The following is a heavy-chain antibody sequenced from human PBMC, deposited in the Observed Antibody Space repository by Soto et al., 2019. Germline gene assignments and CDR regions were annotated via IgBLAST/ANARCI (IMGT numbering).Heavy chain of an antibody. CDR2: ISSGGDTI. CDR1: GFSFSNYE. CDR3: GRDRTASGY. Sequence: GSLRLSCAASGFSFSNYEMNWVRQAPGKGLEWVAYISSGGDTIHYADSVRGRFTVSRDNARNSLSLQMNTLRVEDTALYYCGRDRTASGYWGQGTLVTVSS. D-gene: IGHD5-18*01. J-gene: IGHJ4*02. V-gene: IGHV3-48*03.